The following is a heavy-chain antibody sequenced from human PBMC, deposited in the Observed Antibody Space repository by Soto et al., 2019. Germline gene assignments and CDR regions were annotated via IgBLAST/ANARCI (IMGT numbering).Heavy chain of an antibody. CDR1: GYTFTSYG. D-gene: IGHD5-18*01. Sequence: QVQLVQSGAEVKKPGASVKVSCKASGYTFTSYGISWVRQAPGQGLEWMGWIRAYNGNTNYAQKLQGRVPMTTDTSTSTAYMELRSLRSDDTAVYYCASSLLVGYGLEGESDWGQGTLVTVSS. CDR3: ASSLLVGYGLEGESD. J-gene: IGHJ4*02. V-gene: IGHV1-18*01. CDR2: IRAYNGNT.